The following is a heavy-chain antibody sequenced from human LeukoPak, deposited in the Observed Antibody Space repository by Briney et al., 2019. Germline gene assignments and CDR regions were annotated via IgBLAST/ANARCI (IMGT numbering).Heavy chain of an antibody. CDR1: GFTFSSYG. D-gene: IGHD2-15*01. CDR3: ARGGYCSGGSCYSRAGYYYYYMDV. V-gene: IGHV3-23*01. J-gene: IGHJ6*03. CDR2: ISGSGGST. Sequence: GGSLRLSCAASGFTFSSYGMSWVRQAPGKGLEWVSAISGSGGSTYYADSVKGRLTISRDNSKNTLYLQMNSLRAEDTAVYYCARGGYCSGGSCYSRAGYYYYYMDVWGKGTTVTVSS.